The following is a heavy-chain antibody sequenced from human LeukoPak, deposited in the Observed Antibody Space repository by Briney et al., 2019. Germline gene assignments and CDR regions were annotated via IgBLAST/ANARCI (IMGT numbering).Heavy chain of an antibody. D-gene: IGHD5-18*01. Sequence: GASVKVSRRASGYTFTTYDINWVRQATGQGLEWMGWMNPNSGNTGYAQKFQGRVTMTRNTSISTAFMELSGLRSEDTAVYFCARRNTAMVAGLDYWGQGSLVTVSS. CDR1: GYTFTTYD. CDR3: ARRNTAMVAGLDY. J-gene: IGHJ4*02. V-gene: IGHV1-8*01. CDR2: MNPNSGNT.